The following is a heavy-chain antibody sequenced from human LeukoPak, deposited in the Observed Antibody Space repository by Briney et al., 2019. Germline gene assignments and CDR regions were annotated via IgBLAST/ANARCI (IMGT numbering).Heavy chain of an antibody. V-gene: IGHV3-30*18. D-gene: IGHD4-23*01. CDR1: GFTFSSYG. CDR3: AKDGDYGGNYGMDV. Sequence: PGGSLRLSCAAPGFTFSSYGMHWVRQAPGKGLEWVAVISYDGSNKYYADSVKGRFTISRDNSKNTLYLQMNSLRAEDTAVYYCAKDGDYGGNYGMDVWGQGTTVTVSS. J-gene: IGHJ6*02. CDR2: ISYDGSNK.